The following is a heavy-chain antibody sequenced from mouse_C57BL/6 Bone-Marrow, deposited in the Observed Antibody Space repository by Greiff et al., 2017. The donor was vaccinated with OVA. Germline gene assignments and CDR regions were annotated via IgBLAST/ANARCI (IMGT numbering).Heavy chain of an antibody. CDR1: GYTFTDYY. V-gene: IGHV1-26*01. CDR3: ARSLYYYGSSWFAY. Sequence: EVQLQQSGPELVKPGASVKISCKASGYTFTDYYMNWVKQSHGKSLEWIGDINPNNGGTSYTQQFKGKATLTVDKSSSTAYMELRSLTSEDSAVYYCARSLYYYGSSWFAYWGQGTLVTVSA. J-gene: IGHJ3*01. CDR2: INPNNGGT. D-gene: IGHD1-1*01.